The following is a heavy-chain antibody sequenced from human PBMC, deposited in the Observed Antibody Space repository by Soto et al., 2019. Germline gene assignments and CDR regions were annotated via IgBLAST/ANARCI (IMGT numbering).Heavy chain of an antibody. V-gene: IGHV4-59*01. CDR2: IYYSGST. CDR3: ARSALWSFYVSGSYYNIRYYYYYMDV. D-gene: IGHD3-10*01. J-gene: IGHJ6*03. Sequence: SETLSLTCTVSGGSISSYYWSWIRQPPGKGLEWIGYIYYSGSTNYNPSLKSRVTISVDTSKNQFSLKLSSVSAADTAVYYCARSALWSFYVSGSYYNIRYYYYYMDVWVKGTTVTVSS. CDR1: GGSISSYY.